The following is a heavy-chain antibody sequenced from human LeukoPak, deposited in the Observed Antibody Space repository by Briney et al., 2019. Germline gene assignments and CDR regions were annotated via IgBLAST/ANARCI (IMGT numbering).Heavy chain of an antibody. V-gene: IGHV3-30*04. Sequence: GGSLRLSCAASGFTFSRSAMHWVRQAPGKGREWVAIISYDGGNKYYADSAKGRFTISRDNSKNTLYLQMNSLRAEDTAVYYCARDSAGATTDYYYYMDVWGKGTTVTVSS. CDR1: GFTFSRSA. J-gene: IGHJ6*03. CDR2: ISYDGGNK. CDR3: ARDSAGATTDYYYYMDV. D-gene: IGHD1-26*01.